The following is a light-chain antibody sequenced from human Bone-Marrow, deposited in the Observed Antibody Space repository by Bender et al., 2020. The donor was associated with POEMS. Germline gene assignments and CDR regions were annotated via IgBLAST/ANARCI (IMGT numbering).Light chain of an antibody. V-gene: IGLV2-8*01. CDR3: SSYAGRNNFKV. J-gene: IGLJ2*01. CDR1: SSDVGGYNY. Sequence: QSALTQPPSASGSPGQSVTISCSGLSSDVGGYNYVSWYQQHPGKAPKLIIFEVTQRPSGVPDRFSGSKSGNTASLTVSGLQAEDGADYYCSSYAGRNNFKVFGGGTKLTVL. CDR2: EVT.